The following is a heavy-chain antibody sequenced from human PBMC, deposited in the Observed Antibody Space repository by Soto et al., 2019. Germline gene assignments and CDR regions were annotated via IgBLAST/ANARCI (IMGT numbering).Heavy chain of an antibody. Sequence: GASVKVSCKASGYTFTSYAMHWVRQAPGQRLEWMGWINAGNGNTKYSQKFQGRVTITRDTSASTAYMELSSLRSEDTAVYYCARGHCSSTSCYPDYWGQGTLVTVSS. J-gene: IGHJ4*02. D-gene: IGHD2-2*01. CDR2: INAGNGNT. CDR3: ARGHCSSTSCYPDY. V-gene: IGHV1-3*01. CDR1: GYTFTSYA.